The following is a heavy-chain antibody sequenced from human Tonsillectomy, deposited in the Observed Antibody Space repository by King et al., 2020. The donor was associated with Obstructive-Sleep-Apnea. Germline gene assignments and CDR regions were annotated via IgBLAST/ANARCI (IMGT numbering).Heavy chain of an antibody. J-gene: IGHJ4*02. V-gene: IGHV4-59*01. CDR3: ARVNYDILTGYPYYFDY. CDR1: GVSISSYY. Sequence: VQLQESGPGLVKPSETLSLTCTVSGVSISSYYWSWIRQPPGKGLEWIGYIYYSGSTNYNPSLKSRVTISVDTSKNQFSLKLSSVTAADTAVYYCARVNYDILTGYPYYFDYWGQGTLVTVSS. CDR2: IYYSGST. D-gene: IGHD3-9*01.